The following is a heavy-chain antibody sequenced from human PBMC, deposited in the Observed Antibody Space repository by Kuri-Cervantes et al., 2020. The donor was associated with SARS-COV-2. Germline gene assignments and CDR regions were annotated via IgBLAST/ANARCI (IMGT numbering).Heavy chain of an antibody. J-gene: IGHJ2*01. Sequence: GESLKISCAASGFTFSSYWMSWVRQAPGKGLEWVANIKQDGSEKYYVDSVKGRFTISRDNAKNSLYLQMNSLRAEDTAVYYCARLTTVTPPSSYWYFDLWGRGTLATVSS. D-gene: IGHD4-17*01. CDR1: GFTFSSYW. CDR3: ARLTTVTPPSSYWYFDL. CDR2: IKQDGSEK. V-gene: IGHV3-7*01.